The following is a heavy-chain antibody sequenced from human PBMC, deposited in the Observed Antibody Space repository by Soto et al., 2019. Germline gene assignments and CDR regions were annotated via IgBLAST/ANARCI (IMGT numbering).Heavy chain of an antibody. D-gene: IGHD3-22*01. CDR3: ARSSQYYYDSSGYYKY. CDR1: GGTFSSYA. V-gene: IGHV1-69*13. CDR2: IIPIFGTA. Sequence: SVKVSCKASGGTFSSYAISWVRQAPGQGLEWMGGIIPIFGTANYAQKFQGRVTITADESTSTAYMELSSLRSEDTAVYYCARSSQYYYDSSGYYKYWGQGTLVTVSS. J-gene: IGHJ4*02.